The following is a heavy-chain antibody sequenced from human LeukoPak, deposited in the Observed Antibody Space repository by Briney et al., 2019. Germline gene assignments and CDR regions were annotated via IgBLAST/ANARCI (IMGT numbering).Heavy chain of an antibody. J-gene: IGHJ6*03. CDR1: GFTFSSYA. CDR3: AKLGGDHKYYYYYMDV. CDR2: ISGSGGRT. Sequence: GGSLRLSCAASGFTFSSYAMSWVRQAPGKGLEWVSAISGSGGRTYYADSVKGRFTISRDNSKNTLYLKMNSLRAEDTAVYYCAKLGGDHKYYYYYMDVWGKGTTVTVSS. D-gene: IGHD2-21*02. V-gene: IGHV3-23*01.